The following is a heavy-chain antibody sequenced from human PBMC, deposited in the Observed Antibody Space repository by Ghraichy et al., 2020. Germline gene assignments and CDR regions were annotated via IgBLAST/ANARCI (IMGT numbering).Heavy chain of an antibody. CDR3: ARPRVVPAAGHWFDP. CDR2: IYYSGST. J-gene: IGHJ5*02. CDR1: GGSISSSSYY. V-gene: IGHV4-39*01. D-gene: IGHD2-2*01. Sequence: SETLSLTCTVSGGSISSSSYYWGWIRQPPGKGLEWIGSIYYSGSTYYNPSLKSRVTISVDTSKNQFSLKLSSVTAADTAVYYCARPRVVPAAGHWFDPWGQGTLVTVSS.